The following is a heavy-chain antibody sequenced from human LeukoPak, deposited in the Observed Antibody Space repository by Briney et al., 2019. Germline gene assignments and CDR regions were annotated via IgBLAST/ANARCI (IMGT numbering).Heavy chain of an antibody. V-gene: IGHV1-46*01. CDR2: INPSGGST. D-gene: IGHD3-22*01. J-gene: IGHJ4*02. CDR3: ATQYYYDSSDYTREWYFDY. Sequence: ASVKVSCKASGYTFTSYYMHWVRQAPGQGLEWMGIINPSGGSTSYAQKFQGRVTMTRDTSTSTVYMELSSLTSEDTAVYYCATQYYYDSSDYTREWYFDYWGQGTLVTVSS. CDR1: GYTFTSYY.